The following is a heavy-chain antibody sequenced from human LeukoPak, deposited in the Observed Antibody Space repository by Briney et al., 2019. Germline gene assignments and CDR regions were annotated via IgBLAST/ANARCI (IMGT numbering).Heavy chain of an antibody. J-gene: IGHJ4*02. Sequence: PGGSLRLSCSASGFTFRNYAMNWVRQTPGKGLEWVSAISGSGGSTYYADSVKGRFTISRDNSKNTLYLQMNSLRAEDTAVYYCAKDLIAVAGEFDYWGQGTLVTVSS. CDR2: ISGSGGST. V-gene: IGHV3-23*01. CDR1: GFTFRNYA. CDR3: AKDLIAVAGEFDY. D-gene: IGHD6-19*01.